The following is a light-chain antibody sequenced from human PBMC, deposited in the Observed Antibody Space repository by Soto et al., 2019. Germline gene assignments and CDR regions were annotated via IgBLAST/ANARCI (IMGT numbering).Light chain of an antibody. Sequence: QSALTQPASLSGSPGQSITISCTGTSSDVGGYNYVSWYQQHPGKAPKLMIYDVSNRPSGVSNRFSGSKSGNTASLTISGLQAEDEADYYCSSYRASSTTHDVFGTGTKLTVL. CDR3: SSYRASSTTHDV. J-gene: IGLJ1*01. CDR1: SSDVGGYNY. V-gene: IGLV2-14*03. CDR2: DVS.